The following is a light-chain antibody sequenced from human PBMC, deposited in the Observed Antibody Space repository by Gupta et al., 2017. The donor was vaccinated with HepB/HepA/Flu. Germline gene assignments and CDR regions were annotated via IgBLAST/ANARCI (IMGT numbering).Light chain of an antibody. Sequence: VRIQPPSEAGTPGQRVTTTCSGSSYNIGSNTVHWYQQLPGPAPKLLIYNDNQRPSGVPDRFSGSKSGTSASLAISRLQSEDEADYYCAAWDASMNRLVFGGGTKLTVL. V-gene: IGLV1-44*01. CDR2: NDN. J-gene: IGLJ2*01. CDR3: AAWDASMNRLV. CDR1: SYNIGSNT.